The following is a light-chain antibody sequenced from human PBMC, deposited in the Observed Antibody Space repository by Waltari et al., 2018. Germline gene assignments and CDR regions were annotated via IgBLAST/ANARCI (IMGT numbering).Light chain of an antibody. CDR1: SSNIGAGHY. CDR2: ENN. V-gene: IGLV1-40*01. Sequence: QSVLTQPPSASGAPGQRVTISCTGSSSNIGAGHYVTVYQQFPGTAPKLLIYENNKRPSGVSDRFSGSRSGTSASLTITGLQSEDEADYYCSAWDNSLTTLLFGGGTRLTVL. J-gene: IGLJ2*01. CDR3: SAWDNSLTTLL.